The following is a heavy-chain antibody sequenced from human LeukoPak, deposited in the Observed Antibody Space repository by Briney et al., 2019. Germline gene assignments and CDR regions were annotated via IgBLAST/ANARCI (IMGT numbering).Heavy chain of an antibody. D-gene: IGHD6-19*01. V-gene: IGHV3-20*04. CDR1: GFTFSSYE. Sequence: GGSLRLSCAASGFTFSSYEMNWVRQAPGKGLEWVSGINWNGGSTGYADSVKGRFTISRDNAKNSLYLQMNSLRAEDTALYYCARGLTEQWLEQGYFDYWGQGTLVTVSS. J-gene: IGHJ4*02. CDR3: ARGLTEQWLEQGYFDY. CDR2: INWNGGST.